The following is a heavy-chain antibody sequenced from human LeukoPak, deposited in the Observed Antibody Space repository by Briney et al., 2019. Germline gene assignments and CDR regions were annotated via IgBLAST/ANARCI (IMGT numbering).Heavy chain of an antibody. V-gene: IGHV4-39*01. J-gene: IGHJ6*04. CDR2: IYYSGST. CDR1: GGSISSSSYY. CDR3: ARAWGMAATRPYGMDV. Sequence: SETLSLTCTVSGGSISSSSYYWGWIRQPPGKGLEWIGSIYYSGSTCYNPSLKSRVTISVDTSKNQFSLKLSSVTAADTAVYYCARAWGMAATRPYGMDVWGKGTTVTVSS. D-gene: IGHD5-24*01.